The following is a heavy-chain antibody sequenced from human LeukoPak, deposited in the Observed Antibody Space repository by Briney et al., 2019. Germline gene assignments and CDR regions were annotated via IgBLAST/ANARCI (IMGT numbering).Heavy chain of an antibody. V-gene: IGHV4-39*07. CDR2: IYYSGST. D-gene: IGHD4-17*01. CDR3: ARDRYGDYPRDNWFDP. CDR1: GGSISSSSYY. J-gene: IGHJ5*02. Sequence: PSETLSLTCTVSGGSISSSSYYWGWIRQPPGKGLEWIGSIYYSGSTYYNPSLKSRVTISVDTSKNQFSLKLSSVTAADTAVYYCARDRYGDYPRDNWFDPWGQGTLVTVSS.